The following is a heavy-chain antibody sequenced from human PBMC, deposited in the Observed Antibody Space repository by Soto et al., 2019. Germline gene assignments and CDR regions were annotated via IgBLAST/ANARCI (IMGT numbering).Heavy chain of an antibody. D-gene: IGHD2-15*01. CDR2: ISAYNGNT. J-gene: IGHJ6*02. V-gene: IGHV1-18*01. Sequence: QVQLVQSGAEVKKPGASVKVSCKASGYTFTSYGISWVRQAPGQGLEWMGWISAYNGNTNYAQKVQSRVTMTTDTTTSTAYIELRSLRSDDTAVYYCASLLAGIVGGMEVWGQGTTVTVSS. CDR3: ASLLAGIVGGMEV. CDR1: GYTFTSYG.